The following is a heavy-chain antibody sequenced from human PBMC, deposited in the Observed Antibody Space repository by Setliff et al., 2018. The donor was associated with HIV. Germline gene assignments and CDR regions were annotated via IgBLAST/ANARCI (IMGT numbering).Heavy chain of an antibody. Sequence: SETLSLTCTVSGGSINGHYWSWIRQPAGKGLEWIGHIYTSGSTNYNPSLKSRVTISVDTSKNQFSLKLSSVTAADTGIYYCARHRSYGDYDPNWFDPWGQGTLVTVSS. CDR1: GGSINGHY. CDR3: ARHRSYGDYDPNWFDP. D-gene: IGHD4-17*01. J-gene: IGHJ5*02. V-gene: IGHV4-4*07. CDR2: IYTSGST.